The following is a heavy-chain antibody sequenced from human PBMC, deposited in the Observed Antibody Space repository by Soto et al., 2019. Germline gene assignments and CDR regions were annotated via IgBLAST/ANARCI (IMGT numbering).Heavy chain of an antibody. CDR3: AKSPTAAGDYYFDY. CDR2: ISSSSSSYI. CDR1: GFTFSSYS. J-gene: IGHJ4*02. D-gene: IGHD6-13*01. Sequence: GGSLRLSCAASGFTFSSYSMNWVRQAPGKGLEWVSSISSSSSSYIYYADSVKGRFTISRDNAKNSLFLQMNSLRAEDTAVYYCAKSPTAAGDYYFDYWGQGTLVAVSS. V-gene: IGHV3-21*01.